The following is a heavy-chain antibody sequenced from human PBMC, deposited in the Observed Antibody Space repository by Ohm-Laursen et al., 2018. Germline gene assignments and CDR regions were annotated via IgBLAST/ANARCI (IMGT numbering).Heavy chain of an antibody. CDR3: AKDFHLEKV. Sequence: SLRLSCAASGFTFSIYGIHWVRQAPGKGLEWVAVMWANGRDKYYADSVKGRFTISRDNSKNTLYLQMNSLRAEDTAVYYCAKDFHLEKVWGQGTMVTVSS. J-gene: IGHJ3*01. CDR2: MWANGRDK. CDR1: GFTFSIYG. V-gene: IGHV3-33*06.